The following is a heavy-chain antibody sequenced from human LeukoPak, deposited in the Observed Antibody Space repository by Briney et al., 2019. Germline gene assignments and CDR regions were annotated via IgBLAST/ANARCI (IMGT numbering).Heavy chain of an antibody. CDR3: ARGSSGYYPY. V-gene: IGHV4-59*01. D-gene: IGHD3-22*01. J-gene: IGHJ4*02. CDR1: GASISSYD. Sequence: PSETLSLTCTVSGASISSYDWSWIRQPPGKALEWTGYISHSGSTNYNPSLKSRVTISTDTSKNQFSLKLSSVTTADTAVYCCARGSSGYYPYWGRGTLVTVSS. CDR2: ISHSGST.